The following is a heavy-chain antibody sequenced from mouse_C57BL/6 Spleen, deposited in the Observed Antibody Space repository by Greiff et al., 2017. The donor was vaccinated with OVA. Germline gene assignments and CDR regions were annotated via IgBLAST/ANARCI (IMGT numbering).Heavy chain of an antibody. V-gene: IGHV1-52*01. D-gene: IGHD1-1*01. J-gene: IGHJ1*03. CDR2: IDTSDSET. Sequence: QVQLQQPGAELVRPGSSVKLSCKASGYTFTSYWMHWVKQRPIQGLEWIGNIDTSDSETHYNRKFKDKATLTVDKSSSTAYMQLSSLTSEDSAVYYCARMDYGRRYEYIDVWGTGTTVTVSS. CDR3: ARMDYGRRYEYIDV. CDR1: GYTFTSYW.